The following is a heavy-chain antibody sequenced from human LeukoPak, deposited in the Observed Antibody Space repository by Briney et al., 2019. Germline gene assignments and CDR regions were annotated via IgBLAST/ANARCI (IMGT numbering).Heavy chain of an antibody. CDR1: GDSIRSYY. V-gene: IGHV4-59*08. CDR3: ARHDYDTSWGLDWFFDL. CDR2: IYYNGRT. D-gene: IGHD2-2*01. Sequence: PSETLSLTCTVSGDSIRSYYWSWIRQSPGKGLEWIAYIYYNGRTDSNPSLKSRVTISLDMSKNQLSLKLNSVTAADTAVYYCARHDYDTSWGLDWFFDLWGRGTLVIVSS. J-gene: IGHJ2*01.